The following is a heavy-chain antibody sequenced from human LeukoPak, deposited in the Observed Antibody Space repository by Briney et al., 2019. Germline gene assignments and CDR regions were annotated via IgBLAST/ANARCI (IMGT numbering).Heavy chain of an antibody. CDR2: ISGSGGST. V-gene: IGHV3-23*01. CDR1: GFTFSSYA. Sequence: GGSLRLSCAASGFTFSSYAMSWVRQASGKGLEWVSAISGSGGSTYYADSVKGRFTISRDNSKNTLYLQMNSLRAEDTAVYYCAKSNVDTAMVKGPYYFDYWGQGTLVTVSS. CDR3: AKSNVDTAMVKGPYYFDY. D-gene: IGHD5-18*01. J-gene: IGHJ4*02.